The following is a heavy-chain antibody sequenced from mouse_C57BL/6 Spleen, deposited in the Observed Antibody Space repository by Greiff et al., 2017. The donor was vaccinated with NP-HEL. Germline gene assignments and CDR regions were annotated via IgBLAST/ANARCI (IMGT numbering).Heavy chain of an antibody. CDR2: ISSGGSYT. Sequence: VQLQQSGGDLVKPGGSLKLSCAASGFTFSSYGMSWVRQTPDKRLEWVATISSGGSYTYYPDSVKGRFTISRDNAKNTLYLQMSSLKSEDTAMYYCARLDGSSYDWFAYWGQGTLVTVSA. CDR3: ARLDGSSYDWFAY. CDR1: GFTFSSYG. D-gene: IGHD1-1*01. V-gene: IGHV5-6*01. J-gene: IGHJ3*01.